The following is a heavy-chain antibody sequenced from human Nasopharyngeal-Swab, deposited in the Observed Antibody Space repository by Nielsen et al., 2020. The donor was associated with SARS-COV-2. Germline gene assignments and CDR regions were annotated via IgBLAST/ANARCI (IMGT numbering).Heavy chain of an antibody. J-gene: IGHJ4*02. D-gene: IGHD5-12*01. CDR3: AKAYGGHVPFDY. V-gene: IGHV3-30*18. CDR2: ISYDGSNK. Sequence: GGSLRLSCAASGFTFSSYGMHWVRQAPGKGLEWVAVISYDGSNKYYADSVKGRFTISRDNSKNTLYLQMNSLRAEDTAVYYCAKAYGGHVPFDYWGQGTLVTVSS. CDR1: GFTFSSYG.